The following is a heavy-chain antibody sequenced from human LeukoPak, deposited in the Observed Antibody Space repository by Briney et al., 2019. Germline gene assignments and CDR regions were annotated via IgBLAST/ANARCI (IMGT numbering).Heavy chain of an antibody. CDR2: IGGSGGST. Sequence: PGGSLGLSCAASGFTFSTYAMNWVRQAPGKGLEWVSAIGGSGGSTSYADSVKGRFTISRDNSKTTLYLQMNSLRAEDTAVYYCAKAGPYYFDYWGQGTLVTVSS. D-gene: IGHD3-10*01. CDR1: GFTFSTYA. V-gene: IGHV3-23*01. CDR3: AKAGPYYFDY. J-gene: IGHJ4*02.